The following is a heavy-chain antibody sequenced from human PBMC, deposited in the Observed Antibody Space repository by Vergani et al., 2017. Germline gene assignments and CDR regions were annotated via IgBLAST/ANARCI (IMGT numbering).Heavy chain of an antibody. CDR1: GFSLSTSGMC. D-gene: IGHD5-18*01. Sequence: QVTLRESGPALVKPTQTLTLTCTFSGFSLSTSGMCVSWIRQPPGKALEWLARIDWVDDKYYSTSLTTRLTISKDTTKNQVVLTMTNMDPVDTATYYCARTGYSYSKAFDYWGKGTLVTVSS. CDR2: IDWVDDK. J-gene: IGHJ4*02. V-gene: IGHV2-70*15. CDR3: ARTGYSYSKAFDY.